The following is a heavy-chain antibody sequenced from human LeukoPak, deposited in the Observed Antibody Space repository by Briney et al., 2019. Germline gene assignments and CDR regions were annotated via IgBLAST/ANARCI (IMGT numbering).Heavy chain of an antibody. Sequence: ASVKVSCKVSGYTLTELSMHWVRQAPGKRLEWMGGFDPEDGETIYAQKFQGRVTMTEDTSTDTAYMELSSLRSEDTAVYYCATVAVAGTPPYFDYWGQGTLVTVSS. V-gene: IGHV1-24*01. D-gene: IGHD6-19*01. CDR3: ATVAVAGTPPYFDY. J-gene: IGHJ4*02. CDR1: GYTLTELS. CDR2: FDPEDGET.